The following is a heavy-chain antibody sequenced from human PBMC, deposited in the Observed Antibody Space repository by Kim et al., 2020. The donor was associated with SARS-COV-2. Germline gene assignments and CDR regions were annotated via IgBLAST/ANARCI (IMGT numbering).Heavy chain of an antibody. CDR1: GYTFTSYY. D-gene: IGHD2-21*02. CDR3: ARDGAYCGGDCYRLFYYYYGMDV. CDR2: INPSGGST. J-gene: IGHJ6*02. V-gene: IGHV1-46*01. Sequence: ASVKVSCKASGYTFTSYYMHWVRQAPGQGLEWMGIINPSGGSTSYAQKFQGRVTMTRDTSTSTVYMELSSLRSEDTAVYYCARDGAYCGGDCYRLFYYYYGMDVWGQGTTVTVSS.